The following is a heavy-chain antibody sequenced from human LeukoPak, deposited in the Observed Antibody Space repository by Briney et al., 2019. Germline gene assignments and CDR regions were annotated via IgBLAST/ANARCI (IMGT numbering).Heavy chain of an antibody. D-gene: IGHD2-2*01. CDR2: IYYSGST. Sequence: KTSQTLSLTCTVSGGSISSSSYYWGWIRQPPGKGLEWIGSIYYSGSTYYNPSLKSRVTISVETSKNQFSLKLSSVTAADTAVYYCARHKAGVVVPAYYFDYWGQGTLVTVSS. CDR1: GGSISSSSYY. CDR3: ARHKAGVVVPAYYFDY. J-gene: IGHJ4*02. V-gene: IGHV4-39*01.